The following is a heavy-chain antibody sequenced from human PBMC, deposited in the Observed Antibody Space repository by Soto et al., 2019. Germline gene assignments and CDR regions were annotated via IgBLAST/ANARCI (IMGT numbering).Heavy chain of an antibody. CDR3: AKPNIIVVPGATFDY. J-gene: IGHJ4*02. D-gene: IGHD2-2*01. CDR2: IGGSGSAP. V-gene: IGHV3-23*01. Sequence: QTGGSLRLSCAASGFTFSNYAMSWVRLAPGKGLEWVSAIGGSGSAPSYADSVKGRFTISRDNSKSTLYLQMNNLRAEDTAVYYCAKPNIIVVPGATFDYWGLGTLVTVSS. CDR1: GFTFSNYA.